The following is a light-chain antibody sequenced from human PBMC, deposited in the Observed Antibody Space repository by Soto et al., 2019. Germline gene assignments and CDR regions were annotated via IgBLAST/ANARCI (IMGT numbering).Light chain of an antibody. V-gene: IGKV3-20*01. CDR1: QSVSSSY. Sequence: EIVLTQSPGTLSLSPGERATLSCRASQSVSSSYLAWYQQKPGQAPRLLIYGASSRATGIPDRFSGSGSGTDFTLTISRLEPEVFSVYYCQQYLRSPPLTFGGGTRADIK. CDR3: QQYLRSPPLT. CDR2: GAS. J-gene: IGKJ4*01.